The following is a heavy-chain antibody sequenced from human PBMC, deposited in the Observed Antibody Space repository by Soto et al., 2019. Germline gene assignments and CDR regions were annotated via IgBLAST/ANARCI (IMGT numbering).Heavy chain of an antibody. CDR1: GFPFDIYW. Sequence: EVQLVESGGGLARLGGPLGFSGAASGFPFDIYWLSWVRQPPGTGLEWVSPIKFDPSEKKYGDSVKGRCTMSRDNAKTSLYLQMDSLRFDDTAVYYCARDSGYGSGNSVNHYLDCWGHGTQVTVSS. J-gene: IGHJ4*01. CDR3: ARDSGYGSGNSVNHYLDC. CDR2: IKFDPSEK. V-gene: IGHV3-7*01. D-gene: IGHD3-10*01.